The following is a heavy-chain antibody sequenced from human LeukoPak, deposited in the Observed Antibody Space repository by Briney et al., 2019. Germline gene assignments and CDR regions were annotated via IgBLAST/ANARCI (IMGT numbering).Heavy chain of an antibody. Sequence: GGSLRLSCTASGFTFSNYAMSWVRQAPGKGLEWVSAISATGDGTYYADSVKGRFTISRDISENTLYLQMNSLRVDDTAVYYGVKDGMSLDSSWFDYWGQGTLVTVSS. CDR2: ISATGDGT. D-gene: IGHD6-13*01. CDR1: GFTFSNYA. V-gene: IGHV3-23*01. J-gene: IGHJ4*02. CDR3: VKDGMSLDSSWFDY.